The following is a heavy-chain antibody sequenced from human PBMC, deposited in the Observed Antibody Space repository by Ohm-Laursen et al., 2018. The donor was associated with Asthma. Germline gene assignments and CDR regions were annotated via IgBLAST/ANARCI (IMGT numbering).Heavy chain of an antibody. CDR1: GFTFSSYA. CDR2: ISYDGSNK. D-gene: IGHD1-26*01. CDR3: ASRRWVGATDY. J-gene: IGHJ4*02. V-gene: IGHV3-30-3*01. Sequence: SLRLSCTASGFTFSSYAMHWVRQAPGKGLEWVAVISYDGSNKYYADSVKGRFTISRDNSKNTLCLQMNSLRAEDTAVYYCASRRWVGATDYWGQGTLVTVSS.